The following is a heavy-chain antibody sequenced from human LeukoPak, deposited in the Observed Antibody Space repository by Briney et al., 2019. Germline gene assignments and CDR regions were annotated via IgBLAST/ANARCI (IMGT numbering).Heavy chain of an antibody. D-gene: IGHD3-10*01. Sequence: GGSLRLSCAASGFTFSSYSMNWVRQAPGKGLEWVSSISSSSSYIYYADSVKGRFTISRDNANNSLYLQMNSLRAEDTAVYYCARDWTVWFWDLSSYYYGMDVWGKGTTVTVSS. CDR3: ARDWTVWFWDLSSYYYGMDV. CDR1: GFTFSSYS. V-gene: IGHV3-21*01. CDR2: ISSSSSYI. J-gene: IGHJ6*04.